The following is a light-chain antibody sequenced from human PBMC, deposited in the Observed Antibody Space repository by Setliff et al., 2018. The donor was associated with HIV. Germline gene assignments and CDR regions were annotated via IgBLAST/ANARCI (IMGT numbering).Light chain of an antibody. V-gene: IGLV2-23*01. Sequence: QSARAQPASVSGSPGQSITISCTGTSSDIGRYNLVSWYQQYPGKAPKLMIYQATKRPSGVSNRFSGSKSGNTASLTISGLQAEDEADYYCCSNTGSNTYVFGSGTKVTVL. CDR3: CSNTGSNTYV. J-gene: IGLJ1*01. CDR1: SSDIGRYNL. CDR2: QAT.